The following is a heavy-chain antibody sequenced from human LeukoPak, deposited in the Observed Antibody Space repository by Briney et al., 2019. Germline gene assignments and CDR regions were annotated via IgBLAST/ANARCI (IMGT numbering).Heavy chain of an antibody. CDR2: ISAYNGNT. CDR1: GYTFTSYG. J-gene: IGHJ5*02. Sequence: ASVKVSCKASGYTFTSYGISWVRQAPGQGLEWMGWISAYNGNTNYAQKLQGRVTMTTDTSTSTAYMELRSLRSDDTAVYYCSRVPMVRGVTYNWFDPWGQGTLVTVSS. CDR3: SRVPMVRGVTYNWFDP. D-gene: IGHD3-10*01. V-gene: IGHV1-18*01.